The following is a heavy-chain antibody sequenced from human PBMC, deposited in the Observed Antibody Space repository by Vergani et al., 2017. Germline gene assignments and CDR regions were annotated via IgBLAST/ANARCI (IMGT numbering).Heavy chain of an antibody. Sequence: EVQLVEFGGGLVQPGRSLRLSCAASGFTFDDYAMHWVRQAPGKGLEWVSGISWNSGSIGYADSVKGRFTISRDNAKNSLYLQMNSLRAEDTALYYCARTAGYYLSYFDYWGQGTLVTVSS. CDR1: GFTFDDYA. CDR2: ISWNSGSI. D-gene: IGHD3-9*01. CDR3: ARTAGYYLSYFDY. J-gene: IGHJ4*02. V-gene: IGHV3-9*01.